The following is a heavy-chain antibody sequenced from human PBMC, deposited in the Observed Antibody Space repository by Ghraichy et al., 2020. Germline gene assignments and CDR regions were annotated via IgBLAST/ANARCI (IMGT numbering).Heavy chain of an antibody. Sequence: SETLSLTCTVSGDSINSGDSFWTWIRQPPGKGLQWIGKIFYSGTTSYNPSLESRLAISVDTSKSQFSLRLSSVTTADTAVYYCARVFKGSFAPQNSFFFYFIDVWGKGTTVTVSS. CDR2: IFYSGTT. CDR3: ARVFKGSFAPQNSFFFYFIDV. J-gene: IGHJ6*03. CDR1: GDSINSGDSF. V-gene: IGHV4-30-4*08. D-gene: IGHD3-10*01.